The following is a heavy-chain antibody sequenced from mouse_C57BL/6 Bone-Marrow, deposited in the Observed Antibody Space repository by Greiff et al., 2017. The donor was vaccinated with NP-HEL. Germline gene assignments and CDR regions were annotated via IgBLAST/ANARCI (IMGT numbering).Heavy chain of an antibody. Sequence: EVKVVESGEGLVKPGGSLKLSCAASGFTFSSYAMSWVRQTPEKRLEWVAYISSGGDYIYYADNVKGRFTISRENARNTLYLQMSSLKSEDTAMYYCTRDRVYYGSSWSYWYFDVWGTGTTVTVSS. V-gene: IGHV5-9-1*02. CDR2: ISSGGDYI. D-gene: IGHD1-1*01. CDR3: TRDRVYYGSSWSYWYFDV. CDR1: GFTFSSYA. J-gene: IGHJ1*03.